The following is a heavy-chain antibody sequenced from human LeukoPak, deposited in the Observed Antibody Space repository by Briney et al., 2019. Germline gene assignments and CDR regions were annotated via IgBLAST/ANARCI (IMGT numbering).Heavy chain of an antibody. CDR2: IYYSGST. CDR3: ARVGPYYDSSGYDAFDI. V-gene: IGHV4-59*01. J-gene: IGHJ3*02. D-gene: IGHD3-22*01. Sequence: PSETLSLTCTVSGGSISSYYWSWIRQPPGKGLEWIGYIYYSGSTNYNPSLKSRVTISVDTSKNQFSLKLSSVTAADTAVYYCARVGPYYDSSGYDAFDIWGQGTMVTVSS. CDR1: GGSISSYY.